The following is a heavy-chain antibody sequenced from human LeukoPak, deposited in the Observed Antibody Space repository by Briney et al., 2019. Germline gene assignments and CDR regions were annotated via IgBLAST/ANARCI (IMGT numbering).Heavy chain of an antibody. CDR2: IYSGGST. J-gene: IGHJ4*02. CDR3: ARPSEGGSYPTSFDY. CDR1: GFTVSSNY. V-gene: IGHV3-53*01. D-gene: IGHD1-26*01. Sequence: GGSLRLSCAASGFTVSSNYMSWVRQAPGKGLEWVSVIYSGGSTYYADSVKGRFTISRDNSKNTLYLQMNSLRAEDTAVYYCARPSEGGSYPTSFDYWGQGTLVTVSS.